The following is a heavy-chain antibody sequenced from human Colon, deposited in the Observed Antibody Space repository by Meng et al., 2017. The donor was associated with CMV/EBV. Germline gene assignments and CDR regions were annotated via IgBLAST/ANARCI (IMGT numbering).Heavy chain of an antibody. CDR3: ARLLRNTMIVVGLGAFDI. V-gene: IGHV5-51*01. Sequence: FTSYWIGWVRQMPGKGLEWMGSIYPGDSDTRYNPSFHGQVTISADKSISTAYLQWNSLRASDTAMYYCARLLRNTMIVVGLGAFDIWGQGTMVTVSS. CDR1: FTSYW. CDR2: IYPGDSDT. J-gene: IGHJ3*02. D-gene: IGHD3-22*01.